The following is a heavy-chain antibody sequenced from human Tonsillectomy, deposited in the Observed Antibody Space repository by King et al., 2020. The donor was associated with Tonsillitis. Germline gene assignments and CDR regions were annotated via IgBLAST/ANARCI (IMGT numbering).Heavy chain of an antibody. CDR1: GFTVSSKY. CDR3: ARAEIYDSSCYYSYYYYGMDV. J-gene: IGHJ6*02. V-gene: IGHV3-66*01. Sequence: VQLVESGGDLVQPGGSLRLSCAASGFTVSSKYMTWVRQAPGKGLEWVSVINSGGSTYYADSVKGRFTIYRDNSKNTLYLQMNSLRAEDTAVYYCARAEIYDSSCYYSYYYYGMDVWGQGTTVTVSS. D-gene: IGHD3-22*01. CDR2: INSGGST.